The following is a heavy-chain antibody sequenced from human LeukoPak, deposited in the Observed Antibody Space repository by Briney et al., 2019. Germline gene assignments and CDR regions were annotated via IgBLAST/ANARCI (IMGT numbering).Heavy chain of an antibody. D-gene: IGHD2-15*01. V-gene: IGHV3-21*01. CDR3: ARIRVGGGKPSVADY. Sequence: PGGSLRLSCAASGFTFSSYNMNWVRQAPGKGLEWVSSISSSSSYIYYADSVKGRFTISRDNAKNSLYLQMNSLRAEDTAVYYCARIRVGGGKPSVADYWGQGTLVTVSS. J-gene: IGHJ4*02. CDR1: GFTFSSYN. CDR2: ISSSSSYI.